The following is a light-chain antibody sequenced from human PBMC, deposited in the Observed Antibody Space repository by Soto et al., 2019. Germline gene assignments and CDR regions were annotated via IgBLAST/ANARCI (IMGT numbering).Light chain of an antibody. CDR1: NIGSKS. Sequence: SYGLTHPRSESVAPGQTATITCGGNNIGSKSVHWYQQKPGQAPVVVVYHDSDRPSGISERFSGFNSGNPATLTITRVEAGDEAVYSCQGWDNNSDHAGLGGGT. CDR2: HDS. V-gene: IGLV3-21*02. CDR3: QGWDNNSDHAG. J-gene: IGLJ2*01.